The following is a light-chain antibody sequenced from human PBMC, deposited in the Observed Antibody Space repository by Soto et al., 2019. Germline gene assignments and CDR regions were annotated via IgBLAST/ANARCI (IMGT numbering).Light chain of an antibody. Sequence: QSVLTQPASVSGSPGQSITISCTGSSSDVGSYTLVSWYQQHPGKVPKLMNYEVSKRPSGVSVRFSGSRSGNTASLTISGLQAEDEADYFCWSYAGSFTYVFGTGTKVTVL. CDR1: SSDVGSYTL. J-gene: IGLJ1*01. CDR3: WSYAGSFTYV. V-gene: IGLV2-23*02. CDR2: EVS.